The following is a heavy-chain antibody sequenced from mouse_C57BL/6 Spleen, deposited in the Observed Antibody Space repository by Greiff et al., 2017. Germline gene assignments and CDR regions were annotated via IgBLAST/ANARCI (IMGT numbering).Heavy chain of an antibody. J-gene: IGHJ2*01. V-gene: IGHV1-50*01. CDR1: GYTFTSYW. CDR3: ARNLYYGSSYYFDY. CDR2: IDPSDSYT. Sequence: VQLQQPGAELVKPGASVKLSCKASGYTFTSYWMQWVKQRPGQGLEWIGEIDPSDSYTNYNHKFKGKATLTVDTPSSTAYMQLSSLTSEDSAVYYCARNLYYGSSYYFDYWGQGTTLTVSS. D-gene: IGHD1-1*01.